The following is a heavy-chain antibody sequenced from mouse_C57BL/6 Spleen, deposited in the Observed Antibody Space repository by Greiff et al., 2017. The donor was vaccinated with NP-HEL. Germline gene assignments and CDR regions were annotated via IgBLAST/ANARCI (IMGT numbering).Heavy chain of an antibody. V-gene: IGHV1-53*01. D-gene: IGHD1-1*01. Sequence: QVQLKQPGTELVKPGASVKLSCKASGYTFTSYWMHWVKQRPGQGLEWIGDINPSNGGTNYNEKFKSKATLTVDKSSSTAYMQLSSLTSEDSAVYYCARSFNYYGSSLYAMDYWGQGTSVTVSS. CDR3: ARSFNYYGSSLYAMDY. CDR1: GYTFTSYW. J-gene: IGHJ4*01. CDR2: INPSNGGT.